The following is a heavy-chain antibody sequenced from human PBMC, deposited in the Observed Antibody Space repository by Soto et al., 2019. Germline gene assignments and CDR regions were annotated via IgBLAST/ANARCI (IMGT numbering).Heavy chain of an antibody. CDR3: ARGGGGTALGYX. CDR2: ISTSGNT. D-gene: IGHD3-16*01. J-gene: IGHJ5*02. CDR1: GVSMRNSY. V-gene: IGHV4-4*07. Sequence: SETLSLTCSVSGVSMRNSYWTWIRQSAGKGLEWIGRISTSGNTNYNPSLNSRLTMSVDTSKNQFSLKLTSVTAADTAVYYCARGGGGTALGYXWGQGTLVTVSX.